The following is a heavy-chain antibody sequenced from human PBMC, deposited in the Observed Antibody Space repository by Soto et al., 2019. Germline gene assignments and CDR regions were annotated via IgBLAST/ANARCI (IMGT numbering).Heavy chain of an antibody. J-gene: IGHJ4*02. CDR1: GGSISSSHW. D-gene: IGHD2-15*01. CDR3: ASSGGVEDY. V-gene: IGHV4-4*02. Sequence: VQLQESGPGLVKPSGTLSLSCAVSGGSISSSHWWTWVRQPPGRGLERIGEIYRSGSTNYNPSLKSRVTISVDPSRNQFSLNLSSVTAADPAVYYCASSGGVEDYWGQGILVTLSS. CDR2: IYRSGST.